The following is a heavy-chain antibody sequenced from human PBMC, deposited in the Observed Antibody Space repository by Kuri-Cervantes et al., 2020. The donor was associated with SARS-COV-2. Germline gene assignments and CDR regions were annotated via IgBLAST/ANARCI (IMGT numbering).Heavy chain of an antibody. J-gene: IGHJ6*02. D-gene: IGHD2-21*01. Sequence: SVKVSCKASGGTFRNYGFSWVRQAPGQRLEWMGGIIPILGPANYAPRFQGRATITADQSTNIAYVELNSLTSEDTAVYYCARGGVATPYYAMDVWGQGTTVTVFS. CDR1: GGTFRNYG. CDR2: IIPILGPA. CDR3: ARGGVATPYYAMDV. V-gene: IGHV1-69*10.